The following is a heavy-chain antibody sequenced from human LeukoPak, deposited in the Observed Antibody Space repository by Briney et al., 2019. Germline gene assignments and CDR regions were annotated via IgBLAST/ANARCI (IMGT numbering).Heavy chain of an antibody. CDR2: ISSSSTYS. CDR3: ARKQQLEDGFDI. Sequence: PGGSLRLSCAASGFTFSDYHMTWIRQAPGKGLEWVSYISSSSTYSSYADSVKGRFTISRDNTKNSVYLQMNSLRAEDTAVYYCARKQQLEDGFDIWGQGTMVTVSS. D-gene: IGHD1-1*01. V-gene: IGHV3-11*06. J-gene: IGHJ3*02. CDR1: GFTFSDYH.